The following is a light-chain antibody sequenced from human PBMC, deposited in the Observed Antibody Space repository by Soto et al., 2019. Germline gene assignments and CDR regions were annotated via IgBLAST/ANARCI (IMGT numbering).Light chain of an antibody. CDR3: QQHGQWPIT. V-gene: IGKV3D-15*01. Sequence: EIVMKHSAAALSVYPGERATLSCRASQSVNSNYLAWYQQKPGQAPRLLIYGISKRATDIPDRFSGSGSGTEFTLTISSLQPEDFATYYCQQHGQWPITSGHGTRLEIK. CDR2: GIS. J-gene: IGKJ5*01. CDR1: QSVNSN.